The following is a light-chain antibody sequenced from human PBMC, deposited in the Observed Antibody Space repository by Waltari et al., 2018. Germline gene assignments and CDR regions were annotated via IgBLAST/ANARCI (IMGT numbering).Light chain of an antibody. Sequence: QSVLTQPPSVSGAPGQRVTISCPGSSSNIGSVSGVHWYLQLPGTAPKLLIYGDRHRPSGVPDRFSGSRSGTSASLAITGLQAEDEADYYCQSFDSRLSAWVFGGGTKLTVL. CDR2: GDR. CDR1: SSNIGSVSG. V-gene: IGLV1-40*01. J-gene: IGLJ3*02. CDR3: QSFDSRLSAWV.